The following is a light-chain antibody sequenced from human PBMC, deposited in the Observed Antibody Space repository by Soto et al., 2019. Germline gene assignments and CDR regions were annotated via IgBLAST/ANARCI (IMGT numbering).Light chain of an antibody. CDR1: SSDVGSYYV. Sequence: QSALTQPASVSGSPGQSITISCSGTSSDVGSYYVVSWYQQHPGKAPKLMIYEVSKRPSGVSNRFSGSKSGNTASLTISGLQAEDEADYFCCSYAGRYSPYVFGTGTKLTVL. CDR3: CSYAGRYSPYV. V-gene: IGLV2-23*02. J-gene: IGLJ1*01. CDR2: EVS.